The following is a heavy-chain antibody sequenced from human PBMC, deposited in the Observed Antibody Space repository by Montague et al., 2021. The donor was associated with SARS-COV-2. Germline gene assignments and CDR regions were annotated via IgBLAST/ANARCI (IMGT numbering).Heavy chain of an antibody. CDR2: VFYTGLN. CDR3: ARELGANLDY. Sequence: SETLSPTRTVSRGFITNYYWNWIRQSPDKGLEWIGFVFYTGLNKYNPSLESRVTISLDTSGNQFSLRLTSVTAADTAVYFCARELGANLDYWGQGILVTV. CDR1: RGFITNYY. J-gene: IGHJ4*02. V-gene: IGHV4-59*01. D-gene: IGHD1-26*01.